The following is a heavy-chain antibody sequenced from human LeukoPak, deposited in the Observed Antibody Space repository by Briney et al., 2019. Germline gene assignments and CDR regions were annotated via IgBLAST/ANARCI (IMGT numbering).Heavy chain of an antibody. Sequence: SETLSLTCAVSGGSISSGGYSWSWIRQPPGKGLEWIGEIYHSGSTNYNPSLKSRVTISVDKSKNQFSLKLSSVTAADTAVYYCARESIFGVIRYGMDVWGQGTTVTVSS. CDR1: GGSISSGGYS. V-gene: IGHV4-30-2*01. CDR2: IYHSGST. J-gene: IGHJ6*02. D-gene: IGHD3-3*01. CDR3: ARESIFGVIRYGMDV.